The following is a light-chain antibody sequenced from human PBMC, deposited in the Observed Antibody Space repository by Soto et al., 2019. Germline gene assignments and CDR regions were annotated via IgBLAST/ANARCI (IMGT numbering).Light chain of an antibody. Sequence: DIQMTQSPSSLSASVGDTVTITCRASQGIIDYVAWYQQRPGKVPRLLIYAASTLQTGVPSRFSGSGAGTDFALTIRSLQHEDVATYYCQKYDTAPHTFGPGTKVEIK. CDR1: QGIIDY. CDR2: AAS. CDR3: QKYDTAPHT. V-gene: IGKV1-27*01. J-gene: IGKJ2*01.